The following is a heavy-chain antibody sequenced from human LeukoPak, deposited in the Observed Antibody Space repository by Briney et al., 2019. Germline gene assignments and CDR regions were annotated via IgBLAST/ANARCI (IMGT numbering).Heavy chain of an antibody. CDR1: GGSISSYY. Sequence: SETLSLTCTVSGGSISSYYWSWIRQPPGKGLEWIGYIYYSGSTNYNASLKSRLTISADTSKNQFSLKLSSVTAADAAVYFCARHEGYSYAFAYWGQGTLVTVSS. CDR2: IYYSGST. J-gene: IGHJ4*02. V-gene: IGHV4-59*08. D-gene: IGHD5-18*01. CDR3: ARHEGYSYAFAY.